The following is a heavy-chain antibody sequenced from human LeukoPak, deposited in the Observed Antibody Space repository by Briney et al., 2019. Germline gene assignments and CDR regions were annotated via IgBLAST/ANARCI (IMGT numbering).Heavy chain of an antibody. V-gene: IGHV3-30-3*01. CDR1: GGSISSSSYY. D-gene: IGHD4-23*01. J-gene: IGHJ6*02. CDR2: ISYDGSNK. Sequence: LSLTCTVSGGSISSSSYYRGWIRQPPGKGLEWVAVISYDGSNKYYADSVKGRFTISRDNSKNTLYLQMNSLRAEDTAVYYCAREGSTVVTAGSYYYYGMDVWGQGTTVTVSS. CDR3: AREGSTVVTAGSYYYYGMDV.